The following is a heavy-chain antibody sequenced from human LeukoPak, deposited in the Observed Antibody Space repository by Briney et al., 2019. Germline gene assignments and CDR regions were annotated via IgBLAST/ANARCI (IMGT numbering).Heavy chain of an antibody. CDR1: GGSISSYY. Sequence: PSETLSLTCTVSGGSISSYYWSWIRQPPGKGLEWIGYIYTSGSTNYNPSLKSRVTISVDTSKNQFSLKLSSVTAADTAVYYCATREKVLGFDWLLDYWGQGTLVTVSS. J-gene: IGHJ4*02. D-gene: IGHD3-9*01. V-gene: IGHV4-4*09. CDR3: ATREKVLGFDWLLDY. CDR2: IYTSGST.